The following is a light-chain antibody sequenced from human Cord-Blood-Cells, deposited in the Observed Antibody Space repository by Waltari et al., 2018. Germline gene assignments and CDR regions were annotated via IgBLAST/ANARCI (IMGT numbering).Light chain of an antibody. Sequence: QSVLTQPASVSGSPGQSITISCTGNTASLTSSDVGGYNYVSWYQQHPGKAPKLMIYDVSNRPSGVSNRFSGLQAEDEADYYCSSYTSSSTLYVFGTGTKVTVL. CDR3: SSYTSSSTLYV. CDR2: DVS. J-gene: IGLJ1*01. V-gene: IGLV2-14*01. CDR1: SSDVGGYNY.